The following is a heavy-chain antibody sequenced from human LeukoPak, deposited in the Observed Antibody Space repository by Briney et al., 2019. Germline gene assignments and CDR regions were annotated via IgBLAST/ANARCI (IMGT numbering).Heavy chain of an antibody. CDR2: IRHDGSNK. Sequence: PGGSLRLSCAASGFTFSSYGMHWVRQAPGKGLEWVAFIRHDGSNKYYADSVKGRFTISRDNSKNTLYLQMNSLRAEDTAVYYCAKGLNYYDSSGYPSWGQGTLVTVSS. CDR3: AKGLNYYDSSGYPS. J-gene: IGHJ4*02. D-gene: IGHD3-22*01. CDR1: GFTFSSYG. V-gene: IGHV3-30*02.